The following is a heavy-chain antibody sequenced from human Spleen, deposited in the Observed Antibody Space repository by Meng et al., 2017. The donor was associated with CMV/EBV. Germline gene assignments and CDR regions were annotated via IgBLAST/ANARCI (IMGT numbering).Heavy chain of an antibody. CDR1: GFTFSSYT. J-gene: IGHJ4*02. CDR2: VSSSSSYI. V-gene: IGHV3-21*01. CDR3: ARGGEMATIAQYYFDD. Sequence: GESLKISCAASGFTFSSYTMNWVRQAPGKGLEWVSSVSSSSSYIYYADSVKGRFTISRDNAKNSLYLQMNSLRAEDTAMYYCARGGEMATIAQYYFDDWGQGTLVTVSS. D-gene: IGHD5-24*01.